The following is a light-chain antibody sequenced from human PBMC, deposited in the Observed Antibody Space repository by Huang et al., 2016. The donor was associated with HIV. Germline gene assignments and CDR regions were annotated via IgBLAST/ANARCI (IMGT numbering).Light chain of an antibody. J-gene: IGKJ5*01. CDR2: GAS. CDR3: LQYNSWPPVT. Sequence: EIVMTQSPATLSVSPGERATLSCRASQRVSSNLAWYQQKPGQAPRPLIDGASTRATGIPARFRGSGSGTDFTLTISSRQSEDFAVYDCLQYNSWPPVTVGQGTRLEIK. CDR1: QRVSSN. V-gene: IGKV3D-15*01.